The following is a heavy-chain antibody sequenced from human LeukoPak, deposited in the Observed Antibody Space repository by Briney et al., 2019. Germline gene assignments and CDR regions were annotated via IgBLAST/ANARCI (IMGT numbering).Heavy chain of an antibody. D-gene: IGHD3-9*01. V-gene: IGHV4-39*07. CDR3: ASDYPYYDILTENYYYDGMDV. Sequence: PSETLSLTCTVSGGSITSTSYYWGWIRQPPGRGLEWIGIINYSGNAYYNPSLKSRVTISVDTSKSQFSLKLSSVTAADTAVYYCASDYPYYDILTENYYYDGMDVWGQGTTVTVSS. CDR2: INYSGNA. CDR1: GGSITSTSYY. J-gene: IGHJ6*02.